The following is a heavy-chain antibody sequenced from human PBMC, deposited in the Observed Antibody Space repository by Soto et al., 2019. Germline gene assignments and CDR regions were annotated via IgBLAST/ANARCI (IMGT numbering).Heavy chain of an antibody. D-gene: IGHD2-15*01. CDR3: ARGQGRKDRGSKGMDV. CDR1: NGAFLGYY. J-gene: IGHJ6*02. Sequence: TLSLTCAIYNGAFLGYYWRWIRQPPGKGLEWIGEINHSGSTNYNPSLKSRVTISVDTSKNQFSLKLSSVTAADTAVYYCARGQGRKDRGSKGMDVWGQGTSVT. CDR2: INHSGST. V-gene: IGHV4-34*01.